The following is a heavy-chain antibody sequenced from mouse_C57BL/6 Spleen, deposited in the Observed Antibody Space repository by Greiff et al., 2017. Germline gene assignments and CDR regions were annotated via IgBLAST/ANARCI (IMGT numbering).Heavy chain of an antibody. CDR1: GYAFSSSW. D-gene: IGHD1-1*01. J-gene: IGHJ3*01. CDR2: IYPGDGAT. V-gene: IGHV1-82*01. CDR3: ARGHYYGSSYVFAY. Sequence: QVQLQQSGPELVKPGASVKISCKASGYAFSSSWMNWVKQWPGKGLEWIGRIYPGDGATNSNGKFKGNATLTADKPSSTPYMQLSSLKSEDSAVYFCARGHYYGSSYVFAYWGQGTLVTGSA.